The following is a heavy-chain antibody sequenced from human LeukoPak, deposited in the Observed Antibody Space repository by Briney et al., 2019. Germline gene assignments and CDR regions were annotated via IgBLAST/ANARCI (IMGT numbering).Heavy chain of an antibody. CDR1: GGSISSGGYY. D-gene: IGHD4-17*01. Sequence: SETLSLTCTVSGGSISSGGYYWSWIRQHPGKGLEWIGYIYYSGSTYYNPSLKSRVTISVDTSKNQFSLKLSSVTAADTAVYYCAREGYGDSHYYYGMDVWAKGPRSPSP. CDR2: IYYSGST. V-gene: IGHV4-31*03. J-gene: IGHJ6*02. CDR3: AREGYGDSHYYYGMDV.